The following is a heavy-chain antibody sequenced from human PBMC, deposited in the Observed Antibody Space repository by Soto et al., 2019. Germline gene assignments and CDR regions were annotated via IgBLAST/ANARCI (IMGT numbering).Heavy chain of an antibody. Sequence: GALSLSCSAPGFTLSSYEMHWVSQGPGKGLEWVSAIGTAGDTNYAGSVKGRFTISRENAKNSLYLQMNSLRAGDTAIYFCARAIGPTLFDYWGQGTLVTVSS. CDR1: GFTLSSYE. CDR2: IGTAGDT. D-gene: IGHD3-22*01. CDR3: ARAIGPTLFDY. J-gene: IGHJ4*02. V-gene: IGHV3-13*04.